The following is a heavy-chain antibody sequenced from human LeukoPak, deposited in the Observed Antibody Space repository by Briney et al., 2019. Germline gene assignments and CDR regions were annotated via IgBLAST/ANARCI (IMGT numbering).Heavy chain of an antibody. CDR2: ISSSSSHT. Sequence: GGSLRLSCAASGLTFSDYYMSWFRQVPGKGLEWVSYISSSSSHTNYADSVKGRFTISRDNSKNTLHLQMNSLRAEDTAVYYCAKRSVGYDFWSGVDYWGQGTLVTVSS. J-gene: IGHJ4*02. D-gene: IGHD3-3*01. V-gene: IGHV3-11*03. CDR1: GLTFSDYY. CDR3: AKRSVGYDFWSGVDY.